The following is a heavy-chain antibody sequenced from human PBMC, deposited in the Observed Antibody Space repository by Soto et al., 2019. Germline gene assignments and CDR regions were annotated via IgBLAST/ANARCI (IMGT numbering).Heavy chain of an antibody. J-gene: IGHJ3*02. Sequence: GGSLRLSCAASGFTFSDYYMTWIRQAPGKGLEWVSYISSSGTGIYYADSVKGRFTISRDNAKNSLYLQMSSLRAEDTAVYYCARAYSDAFDIWGQGTMVTVSS. V-gene: IGHV3-11*01. CDR2: ISSSGTGI. CDR3: ARAYSDAFDI. D-gene: IGHD2-15*01. CDR1: GFTFSDYY.